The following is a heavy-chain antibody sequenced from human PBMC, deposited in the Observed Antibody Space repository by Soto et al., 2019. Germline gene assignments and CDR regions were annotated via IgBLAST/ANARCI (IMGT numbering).Heavy chain of an antibody. Sequence: ASVKVSCKASGGTFSSYAMSWVRQAPGEGLEWMGGIIPIFGTADYAQKFQDRLTITADESTSTAYMELSSLRSEDTAVYYCARPAYYYGSGSYNDYWGQGTLVTVSS. CDR3: ARPAYYYGSGSYNDY. CDR2: IIPIFGTA. V-gene: IGHV1-69*13. D-gene: IGHD3-10*01. J-gene: IGHJ4*02. CDR1: GGTFSSYA.